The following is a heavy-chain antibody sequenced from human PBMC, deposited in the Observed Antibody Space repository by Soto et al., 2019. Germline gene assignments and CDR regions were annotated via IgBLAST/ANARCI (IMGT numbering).Heavy chain of an antibody. J-gene: IGHJ4*02. Sequence: QVQLVQSGGGVVQPGRSLRLSCAASGFTFSHHAMHWVRQAPGKGLEWVAVISYDGSIKHYADSVKGRFTISRDNSKNTVYLQMNSLRVEDTAVYFCARGCAPALWCDFDFGGRGTLVTVSS. V-gene: IGHV3-30-3*01. CDR3: ARGCAPALWCDFDF. CDR2: ISYDGSIK. CDR1: GFTFSHHA. D-gene: IGHD2-21*01.